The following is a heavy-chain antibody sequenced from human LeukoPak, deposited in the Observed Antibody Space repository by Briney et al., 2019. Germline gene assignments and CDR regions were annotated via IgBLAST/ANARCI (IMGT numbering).Heavy chain of an antibody. J-gene: IGHJ4*02. CDR3: TKDDDSTSYYFDY. V-gene: IGHV3-74*01. CDR1: GFTFSSYW. Sequence: GGSLRLSCAASGFTFSSYWMYCVRQAPGKGLVWVSRINSDGSTTSYADSVKGRFTISRDNAKNTLYLQMNSLRAEDTAVYYCTKDDDSTSYYFDYWGQGTLVTVSS. CDR2: INSDGSTT. D-gene: IGHD2-2*01.